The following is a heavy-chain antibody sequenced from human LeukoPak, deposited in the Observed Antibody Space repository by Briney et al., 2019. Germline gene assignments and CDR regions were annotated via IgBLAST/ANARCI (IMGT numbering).Heavy chain of an antibody. Sequence: TGGSLRLSCAASGFTFSDYYMSWTRQAPGKGLDWVAYISGGGSTRSYADSVKGRFTISRDNAKNSLYLQMNSLRAEDTAVYYCARDIYYYDSSGYYYPGGSDCWGQGTLVTVSS. D-gene: IGHD3-22*01. CDR1: GFTFSDYY. CDR3: ARDIYYYDSSGYYYPGGSDC. CDR2: ISGGGSTR. V-gene: IGHV3-11*04. J-gene: IGHJ4*02.